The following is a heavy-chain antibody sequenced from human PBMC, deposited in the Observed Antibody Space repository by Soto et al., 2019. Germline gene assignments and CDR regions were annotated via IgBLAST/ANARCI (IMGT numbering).Heavy chain of an antibody. CDR1: GYTFTSYP. J-gene: IGHJ6*02. CDR2: INAGNGNT. V-gene: IGHV1-3*01. Sequence: QVQLVQSGAEVKKPGASVKVSCKASGYTFTSYPMHWVRLAPGQRLEWMGWINAGNGNTKYSQKFQGRVTITRDTSASTAYMELSSLRSEDTAVYYCARLVIAAAGTRNYYYGMDVWGQGTTVTVSS. CDR3: ARLVIAAAGTRNYYYGMDV. D-gene: IGHD6-13*01.